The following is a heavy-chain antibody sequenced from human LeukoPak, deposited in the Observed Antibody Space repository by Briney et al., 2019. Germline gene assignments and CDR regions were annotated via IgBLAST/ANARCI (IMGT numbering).Heavy chain of an antibody. CDR3: AKDYNYDILTGPLGY. D-gene: IGHD3-9*01. V-gene: IGHV3-9*01. J-gene: IGHJ4*02. CDR2: ISWNSGSI. CDR1: GFTFDDYA. Sequence: PGRSLRLSCAASGFTFDDYAMHWVRQAPGKGLGWVSGISWNSGSIGYADSVKGRFTISRDNAKNSLYLQMNSLRAEDTALYYCAKDYNYDILTGPLGYWGQGTLVTVSS.